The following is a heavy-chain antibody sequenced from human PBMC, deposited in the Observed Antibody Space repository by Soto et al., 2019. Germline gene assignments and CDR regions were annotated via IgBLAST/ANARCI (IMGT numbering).Heavy chain of an antibody. CDR2: MNPNSGNT. CDR3: ARGRRYCSGGSCAAQYNYYFDY. CDR1: GYTFTSYD. V-gene: IGHV1-8*01. Sequence: ASVKVSCKASGYTFTSYDINWVRQATGQGLEWMGWMNPNSGNTGYAQKFQGRVTMTRNTSISTAYMELSSLRSEDTAVYYCARGRRYCSGGSCAAQYNYYFDYWGQGTLVTVSS. J-gene: IGHJ4*02. D-gene: IGHD2-15*01.